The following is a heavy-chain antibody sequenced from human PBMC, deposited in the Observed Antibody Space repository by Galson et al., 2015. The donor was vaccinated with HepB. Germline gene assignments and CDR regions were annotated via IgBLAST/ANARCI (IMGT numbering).Heavy chain of an antibody. V-gene: IGHV3-53*04. CDR2: IYSGGST. Sequence: SLRLSCAASGFTVSSNYMSWVRQAPGKGLEWVSVIYSGGSTYYADSVKGRFNISRHNSKNTLYLQMNSLRAEDTAVYYCARDLAAAGDYWGQGTLVTVSS. CDR3: ARDLAAAGDY. D-gene: IGHD6-13*01. CDR1: GFTVSSNY. J-gene: IGHJ4*02.